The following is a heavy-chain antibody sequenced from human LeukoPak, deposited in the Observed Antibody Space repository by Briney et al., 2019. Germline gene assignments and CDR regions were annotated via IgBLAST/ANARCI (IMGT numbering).Heavy chain of an antibody. V-gene: IGHV1-8*01. CDR3: ARDQAGYSSGFSSNY. J-gene: IGHJ4*02. CDR1: GYTFTSYD. Sequence: GASVKVSCKASGYTFTSYDINWVRQATGQGLEWMGWMNPNSGNTGYAQKFQGRVTMTRNTSISTAYMELSSLRSDDTAVYYCARDQAGYSSGFSSNYWGQGTLVTVSS. D-gene: IGHD6-19*01. CDR2: MNPNSGNT.